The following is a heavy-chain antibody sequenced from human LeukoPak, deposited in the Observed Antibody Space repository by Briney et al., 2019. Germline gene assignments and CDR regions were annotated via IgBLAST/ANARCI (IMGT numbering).Heavy chain of an antibody. CDR1: GGTFSSYA. J-gene: IGHJ4*02. D-gene: IGHD4-17*01. V-gene: IGHV1-69*05. CDR3: ARSFVYGDYYFDY. CDR2: IIPIFGTA. Sequence: SVKVSCKASGGTFSSYAISWVRQAPGQGLERMGGIIPIFGTANYAQKFQGRVTITTDESTSTAYMELSSLRSEDTAVYYCARSFVYGDYYFDYWGQGTLVTVSS.